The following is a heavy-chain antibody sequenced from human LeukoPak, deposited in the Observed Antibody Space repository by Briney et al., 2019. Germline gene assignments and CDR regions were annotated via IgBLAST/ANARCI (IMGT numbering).Heavy chain of an antibody. CDR2: IIPILGIA. J-gene: IGHJ4*02. CDR1: GGTFSSYA. V-gene: IGHV1-69*04. Sequence: SVKVSCKASGGTFSSYAISWVRQAPGQGLEWMGRIIPILGIANYAQKFQGRVTITADESTSTAYMELSSLRSEDTAVYYCATGLDTAMVRFDYWGQGTLVTVSS. CDR3: ATGLDTAMVRFDY. D-gene: IGHD5-18*01.